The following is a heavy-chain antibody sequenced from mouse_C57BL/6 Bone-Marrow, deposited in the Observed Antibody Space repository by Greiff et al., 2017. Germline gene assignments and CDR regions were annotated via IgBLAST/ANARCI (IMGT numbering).Heavy chain of an antibody. CDR3: ARPAYYSNLYAMDY. CDR2: IYPGSGST. Sequence: VKLQQPGAELVKPGASVKMSCKASGYTFTSYWITWVKQRPGQGLEWIGDIYPGSGSTNYNEKFKSKATLTVDTSSSTAYMQLSSLTSEDSSVYYCARPAYYSNLYAMDYWGQGTSVTVSS. CDR1: GYTFTSYW. V-gene: IGHV1-55*01. D-gene: IGHD2-5*01. J-gene: IGHJ4*01.